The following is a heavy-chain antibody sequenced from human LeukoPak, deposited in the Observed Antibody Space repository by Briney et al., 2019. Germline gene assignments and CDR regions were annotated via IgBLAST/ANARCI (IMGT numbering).Heavy chain of an antibody. CDR3: ASNEWSGYYFDY. CDR1: GGSFSVDY. V-gene: IGHV4-34*01. CDR2: INDSGST. J-gene: IGHJ4*02. Sequence: PSETLSLTCAVYGGSFSVDYWSWIRQPPGKGLEWIGEINDSGSTSYNPSLKSRVIMSVDTSKNQFSLKLSSVTAADTAVYYCASNEWSGYYFDYWGRGTLVTVSS. D-gene: IGHD3-3*01.